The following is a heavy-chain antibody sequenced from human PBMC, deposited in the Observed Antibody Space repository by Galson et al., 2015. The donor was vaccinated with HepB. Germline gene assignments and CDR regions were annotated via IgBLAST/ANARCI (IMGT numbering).Heavy chain of an antibody. D-gene: IGHD5-24*01. J-gene: IGHJ4*02. CDR2: ISSSSNYT. V-gene: IGHV3-11*06. Sequence: SLRLSCAASGFSFSDYYMSWIRQAPGKGLERVSYISSSSNYTNYADSVKGRFTISRDNAKNLLYLQMNSLRAEDTAVYYCARDLDRDGYKDYWGQGTLVTVSS. CDR1: GFSFSDYY. CDR3: ARDLDRDGYKDY.